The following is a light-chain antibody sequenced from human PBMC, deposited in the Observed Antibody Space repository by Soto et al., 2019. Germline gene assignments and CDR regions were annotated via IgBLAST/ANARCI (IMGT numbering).Light chain of an antibody. CDR3: CSYAGSVDHYV. CDR2: EVS. J-gene: IGLJ1*01. Sequence: QSALTQPASVSGSPGQSITISCTGTRSDVGGYNLVSWYQHHPRKAPKLVIYEVSERPSGVSYRFSGSKSGNTASLTMSGLQAGDEADYYCCSYAGSVDHYVFGTGTKLTVL. V-gene: IGLV2-23*02. CDR1: RSDVGGYNL.